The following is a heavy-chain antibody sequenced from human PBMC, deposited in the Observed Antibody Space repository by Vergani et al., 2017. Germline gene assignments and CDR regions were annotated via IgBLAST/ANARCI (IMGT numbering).Heavy chain of an antibody. J-gene: IGHJ4*02. V-gene: IGHV1-3*04. D-gene: IGHD2-8*02. Sequence: QVQLVQSGAEVKKPGASVKVSCKASGYTFTNYGMHWVRQAPGQRPEWMGWVNTGNGKADFSQKFQGRVTITTDTSATTAYMELSSLRSEDTAVYYCASPKQPHPTGFDYWGQGTLVTVSS. CDR2: VNTGNGKA. CDR1: GYTFTNYG. CDR3: ASPKQPHPTGFDY.